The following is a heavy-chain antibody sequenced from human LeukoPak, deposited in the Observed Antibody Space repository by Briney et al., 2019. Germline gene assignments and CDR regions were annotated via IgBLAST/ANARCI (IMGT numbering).Heavy chain of an antibody. J-gene: IGHJ5*02. CDR3: ANTDKGQWHPSYWFDP. V-gene: IGHV1-69*13. Sequence: SVKVSCKASGGTFSSYAISWVRQAPGQGLEWMGGIIPIFGTANYAQKFQGRVTITADESTSTAYMELSSLRSEDTAVYYCANTDKGQWHPSYWFDPWGQGTLVTVSS. D-gene: IGHD6-19*01. CDR1: GGTFSSYA. CDR2: IIPIFGTA.